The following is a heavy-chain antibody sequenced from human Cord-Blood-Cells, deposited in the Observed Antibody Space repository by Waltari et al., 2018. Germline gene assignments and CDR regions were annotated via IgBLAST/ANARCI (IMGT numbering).Heavy chain of an antibody. CDR3: AKDLRAGSLDY. V-gene: IGHV3-9*01. J-gene: IGHJ4*02. CDR2: ISWNSGSI. D-gene: IGHD6-25*01. CDR1: GFTFYDYA. Sequence: EVQLVESGGGLVQPGRSLRLSGAASGFTFYDYAIHWVRPAPGKGLEWVSGISWNSGSIGYADSVKGRFTISRDNAKNSLYLQMNSLRAEDTALYYCAKDLRAGSLDYWGQGTLVTVSS.